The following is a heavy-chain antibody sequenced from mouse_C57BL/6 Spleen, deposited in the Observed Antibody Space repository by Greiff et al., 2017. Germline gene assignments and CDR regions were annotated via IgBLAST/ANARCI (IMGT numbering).Heavy chain of an antibody. Sequence: QVQLQQSGPELVKPGASVKISCKASGYAFSSSWMNWVKQRPGKGLEWIGRIYPGDGDTNYNGKFKGKATLTADKSSSTAYMQLSSLTSEDSAVCFCAREEDWGCAYWGQGTLVTVSA. V-gene: IGHV1-82*01. CDR1: GYAFSSSW. J-gene: IGHJ3*01. CDR3: AREEDWGCAY. CDR2: IYPGDGDT.